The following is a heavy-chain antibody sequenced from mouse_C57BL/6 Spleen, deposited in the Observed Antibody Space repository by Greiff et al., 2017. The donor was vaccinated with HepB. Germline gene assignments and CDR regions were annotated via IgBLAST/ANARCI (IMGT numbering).Heavy chain of an antibody. V-gene: IGHV1-81*01. CDR3: ARRDYYYGSSYEEGYYAMDY. D-gene: IGHD1-1*01. J-gene: IGHJ4*01. Sequence: VQLQQSGAELARPGASVKLSCKASGYTFTSYGISWVKQRTGQGLEWIGEIYPRSGNTYYNEKFKGKATLTADKSSSTAYMELRSLTSEDSAVYFCARRDYYYGSSYEEGYYAMDYWGQGTSVTVSS. CDR2: IYPRSGNT. CDR1: GYTFTSYG.